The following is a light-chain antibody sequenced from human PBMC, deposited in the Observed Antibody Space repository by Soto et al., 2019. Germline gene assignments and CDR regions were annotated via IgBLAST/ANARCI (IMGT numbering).Light chain of an antibody. CDR2: DVS. V-gene: IGLV2-11*01. CDR1: SSDVGGYND. Sequence: QSALTQPRSVSGSPGQSVTISCTGTSSDVGGYNDVSWYQQHPGKAPKLMIYDVSKRPSGVPDRFSGSKSGNTASLTISGLQAEDEADYYCCSYAGSFPWVFGGGTKVTVL. CDR3: CSYAGSFPWV. J-gene: IGLJ3*02.